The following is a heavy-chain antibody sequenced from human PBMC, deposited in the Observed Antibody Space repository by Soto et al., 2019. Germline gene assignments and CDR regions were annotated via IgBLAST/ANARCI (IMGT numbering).Heavy chain of an antibody. J-gene: IGHJ5*02. V-gene: IGHV2-70*01. CDR3: ARMCRGWFDP. Sequence: ASGPTLVNPTQTLTLTCTFSGFSLSTSGMCVSWIRQPPGKALEWLALIDWVDDKYYSTSLKTRLTISKDTSKNQVVLTLTNVDPLDTATYYCARMCRGWFDPWGPGTLVTVSS. D-gene: IGHD2-15*01. CDR2: IDWVDDK. CDR1: GFSLSTSGMC.